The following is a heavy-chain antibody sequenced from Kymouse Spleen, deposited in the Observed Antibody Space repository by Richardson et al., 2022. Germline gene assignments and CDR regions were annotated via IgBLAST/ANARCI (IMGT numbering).Heavy chain of an antibody. CDR2: IYYSGST. CDR1: GGSISSSSYY. D-gene: IGHD1-7*01. CDR3: ARHGNWNYEGFDY. Sequence: QLQLQESGPGLVKPSETLSLTCTVSGGSISSSSYYWGWIRQPPGKGLEWIGSIYYSGSTYYNPSLKSRVTISVDTSKNQFSLKLSSVTAADTAVYYCARHGNWNYEGFDYWGQGTLVTVSS. J-gene: IGHJ4*02. V-gene: IGHV4-39*01.